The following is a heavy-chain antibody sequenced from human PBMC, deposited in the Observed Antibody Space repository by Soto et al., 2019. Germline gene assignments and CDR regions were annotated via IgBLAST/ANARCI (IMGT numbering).Heavy chain of an antibody. V-gene: IGHV4-4*07. CDR1: VASISVFY. D-gene: IGHD1-1*01. Sequence: LSLPCTVSVASISVFYLSCIRKSAWKGLDWIGRIYATGTTDYNPSLKSRVMMSVDTSKKQSSLKLRSVTAADTAVYYCVRDGTKTLRDWFDPWGQGISVTVSS. CDR3: VRDGTKTLRDWFDP. CDR2: IYATGTT. J-gene: IGHJ5*02.